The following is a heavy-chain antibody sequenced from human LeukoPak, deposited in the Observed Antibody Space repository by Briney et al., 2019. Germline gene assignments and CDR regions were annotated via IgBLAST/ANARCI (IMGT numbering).Heavy chain of an antibody. CDR1: GYSLSELS. V-gene: IGHV1-24*01. D-gene: IGHD3-10*01. Sequence: GASVKFCCKVFGYSLSELSVQWMRQAPGKWLEWMGGFDPEDGETIYAQKFQGRVTMTEDTSTDTAYMELSSLRSEDTAVYYCATVGPRGVNWGQGTLVTVSS. CDR2: FDPEDGET. CDR3: ATVGPRGVN. J-gene: IGHJ4*02.